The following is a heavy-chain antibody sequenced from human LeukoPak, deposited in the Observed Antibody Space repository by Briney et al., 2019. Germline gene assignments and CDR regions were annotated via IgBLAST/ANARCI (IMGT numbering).Heavy chain of an antibody. CDR3: ARRLTTMVRENWFDP. D-gene: IGHD3-10*01. J-gene: IGHJ5*02. CDR2: IHHSGST. CDR1: GGSISSLNW. Sequence: SGTLSLTCAVSGGSISSLNWWSWVRQPPGKGLEWIGEIHHSGSTNYNPSLKSRVTISVDKSKNQFSLKLSSVSAADTAVYYCARRLTTMVRENWFDPWGQGTLVTVSS. V-gene: IGHV4-4*02.